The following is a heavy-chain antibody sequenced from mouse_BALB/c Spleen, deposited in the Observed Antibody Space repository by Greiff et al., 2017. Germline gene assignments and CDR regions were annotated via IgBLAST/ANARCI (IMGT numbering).Heavy chain of an antibody. V-gene: IGHV1-26*01. CDR2: VNPNNGGT. CDR3: ASYDGSRWCFDV. D-gene: IGHD2-3*01. J-gene: IGHJ1*01. CDR1: GYTFTDYY. Sequence: EVQLQESGPELVKPGASVKISCKASGYTFTDYYMNWVKQSHGQSLEWIGLVNPNNGGTSYNQKFKGKATLTVDKSSSTAYMELRSLTSEDSAVYYCASYDGSRWCFDVWGAGTTVTVSA.